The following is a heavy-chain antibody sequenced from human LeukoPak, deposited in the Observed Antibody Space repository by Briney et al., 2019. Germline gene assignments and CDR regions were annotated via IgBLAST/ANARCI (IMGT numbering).Heavy chain of an antibody. CDR2: IYYSGST. V-gene: IGHV4-30-4*01. D-gene: IGHD3-16*01. CDR1: GGSINSGDYY. CDR3: AREGGGDLDYY. J-gene: IGHJ4*02. Sequence: SQTLSLTCTVSGGSINSGDYYWSWIRQPPGKGLEWIGYIYYSGSTYYNPTLKSRVTISVDTSKNQFSLKLRSVTAADTAVYYCAREGGGDLDYYWGQGTLVTVSS.